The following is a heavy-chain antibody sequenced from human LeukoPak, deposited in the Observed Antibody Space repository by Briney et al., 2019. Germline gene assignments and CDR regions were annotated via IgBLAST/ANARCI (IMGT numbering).Heavy chain of an antibody. D-gene: IGHD2-21*01. CDR2: IYHSGST. CDR1: GYSISSGYY. CDR3: ARGHIVVND. J-gene: IGHJ4*02. V-gene: IGHV4-38-2*02. Sequence: SETLSLTCTVSGYSISSGYYWGWIRQPPGKGLEWIGSIYHSGSTYYNPSLKGRVTISVDTSKNQFSLRLSSVTAADTAVYYCARGHIVVNDWGQGTLVTVSS.